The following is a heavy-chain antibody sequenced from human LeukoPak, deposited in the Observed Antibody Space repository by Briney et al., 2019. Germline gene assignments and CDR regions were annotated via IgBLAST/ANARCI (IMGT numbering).Heavy chain of an antibody. Sequence: GASVKVSCKASGYTFTSYGISWVRQATGQGLEWMGWMNPNSGNTAYAQKFQGRVTTTRNTSISTAYMELSSLRSEDTAVYYCAREDYYDSGSNDYWGQGTLVTVSS. D-gene: IGHD3-22*01. CDR3: AREDYYDSGSNDY. CDR1: GYTFTSYG. J-gene: IGHJ4*02. CDR2: MNPNSGNT. V-gene: IGHV1-8*03.